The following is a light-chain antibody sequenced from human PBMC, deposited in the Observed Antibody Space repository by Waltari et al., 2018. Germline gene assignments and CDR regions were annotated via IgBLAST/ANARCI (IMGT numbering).Light chain of an antibody. CDR1: QSIGRN. CDR3: QNHERLPAT. CDR2: GAS. Sequence: EIVLTQSPGTLSLSPGEIATLSCRASQSIGRNFAWYQTKPDLAPRLLIYGASSRATGIPDRFSGSGSGTDFSLTISRLEPEDFAVYYCQNHERLPATFGQGTKVEIK. V-gene: IGKV3-20*01. J-gene: IGKJ1*01.